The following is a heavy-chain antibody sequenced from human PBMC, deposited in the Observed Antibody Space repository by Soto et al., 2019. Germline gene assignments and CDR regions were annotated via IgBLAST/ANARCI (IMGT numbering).Heavy chain of an antibody. CDR2: ISSTTNYI. Sequence: EVQLVESGGGLVKPGGSLRLSCAASGLTFTRYSMNWVRQAPGKGLEWVSSISSTTNYIYYGDSMKGRFTISRDNAKNSLYLEMNSLRAEDTAVYYCARESEDLTSNFDYWGQGTLGTVSS. CDR3: ARESEDLTSNFDY. J-gene: IGHJ4*02. V-gene: IGHV3-21*06. CDR1: GLTFTRYS.